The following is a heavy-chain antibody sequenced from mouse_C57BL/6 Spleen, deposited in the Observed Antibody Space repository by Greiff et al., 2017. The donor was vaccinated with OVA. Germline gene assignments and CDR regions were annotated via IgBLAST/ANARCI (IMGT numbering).Heavy chain of an antibody. CDR1: GFTFSDFY. J-gene: IGHJ2*01. CDR2: SRNKANDYTT. D-gene: IGHD2-3*01. Sequence: EVKVVESGGGLVQSGRSLRLSCATSGFTFSDFYMEWVRQAPGKGLEWIAASRNKANDYTTEYSASVKGRFIVSRDTSQSILYLQMNALRAEDTAIYYCARASYDGYFDYWGQGTTLTVSS. V-gene: IGHV7-1*01. CDR3: ARASYDGYFDY.